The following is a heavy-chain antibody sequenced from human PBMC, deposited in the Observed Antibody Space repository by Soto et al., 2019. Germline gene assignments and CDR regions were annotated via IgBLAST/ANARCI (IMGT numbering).Heavy chain of an antibody. CDR1: GGSISSGGYS. V-gene: IGHV4-30-2*05. J-gene: IGHJ6*02. CDR3: ARDGSRMDV. Sequence: SETLSLTCAVSGGSISSGGYSWSWIRQPPGKGLEWIGYIYYSGSTYYNPSLKSRVTISVDTSKNQFSLKLSSVTAADTAVYYCARDGSRMDVWGQGTTVTVSS. D-gene: IGHD3-10*01. CDR2: IYYSGST.